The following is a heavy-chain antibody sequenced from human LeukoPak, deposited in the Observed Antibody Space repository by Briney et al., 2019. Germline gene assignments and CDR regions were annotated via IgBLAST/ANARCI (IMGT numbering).Heavy chain of an antibody. CDR2: IYYSGST. J-gene: IGHJ4*02. CDR3: ARCYNWLDY. V-gene: IGHV4-59*01. D-gene: IGHD5-24*01. CDR1: GGSISSYY. Sequence: PSETLSLTCTVSGGSISSYYWSWIRQPPGKGLEWIGYIYYSGSTNYKPSLKSRVTISVDTSKNQFSLKLSSVTAADTAVYYCARCYNWLDYWGQGTLVTVSS.